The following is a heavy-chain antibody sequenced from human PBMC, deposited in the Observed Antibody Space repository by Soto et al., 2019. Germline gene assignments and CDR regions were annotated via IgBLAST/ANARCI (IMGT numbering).Heavy chain of an antibody. V-gene: IGHV1-24*01. CDR2: FDPEDGET. J-gene: IGHJ6*01. Sequence: ASVKVSCKVSGYTLTELSMHWVRQAPGKGLEWMGGFDPEDGETIYARKFQGRVTMTEDTSTDTAYMELSSLRSEDTAVYYCATDGAALGYYYYGMDVWGQGTTVTVSS. CDR3: ATDGAALGYYYYGMDV. D-gene: IGHD1-26*01. CDR1: GYTLTELS.